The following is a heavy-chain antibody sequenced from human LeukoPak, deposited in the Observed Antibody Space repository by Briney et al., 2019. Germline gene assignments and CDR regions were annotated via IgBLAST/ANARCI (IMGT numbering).Heavy chain of an antibody. CDR3: ARDNRSSVWFDP. Sequence: PSETLSLTCTVSGGSISSYYWSWIRQPPGKGLEWIGYIYYSGSTNYNPSLKSRVTISVDTSKNQFSLKLSSVTAADTAVYYCARDNRSSVWFDPWGQGTLVTVSS. CDR2: IYYSGST. CDR1: GGSISSYY. V-gene: IGHV4-59*01. J-gene: IGHJ5*02. D-gene: IGHD2-2*01.